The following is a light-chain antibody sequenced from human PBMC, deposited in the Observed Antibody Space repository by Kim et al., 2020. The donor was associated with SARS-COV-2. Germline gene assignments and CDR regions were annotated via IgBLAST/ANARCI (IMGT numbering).Light chain of an antibody. V-gene: IGKV3-15*01. J-gene: IGKJ1*01. CDR3: QQYYNWPRT. CDR1: QTVSSS. Sequence: EIVMTQSPVTLSVSPGERVTLSCRASQTVSSSLAWYQQKPGQAPRLLIYGASARATGIPARFSGSASGTEFTLTISSLQSEDFAVYYCQQYYNWPRTFGQGTKVDIK. CDR2: GAS.